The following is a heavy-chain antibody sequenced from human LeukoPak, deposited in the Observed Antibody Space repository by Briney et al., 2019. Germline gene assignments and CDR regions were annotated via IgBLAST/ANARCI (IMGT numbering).Heavy chain of an antibody. Sequence: SETPSLTCTVSGGSISSYYWSWIRQPAGKGLEWIGRIYTSGSTNYNPSLKSRVAISVDKSKNQFSLKLSPVTAADTAVYYCAREGVTIDYWGQGTLVTVSS. J-gene: IGHJ4*02. V-gene: IGHV4-4*07. D-gene: IGHD5-18*01. CDR1: GGSISSYY. CDR2: IYTSGST. CDR3: AREGVTIDY.